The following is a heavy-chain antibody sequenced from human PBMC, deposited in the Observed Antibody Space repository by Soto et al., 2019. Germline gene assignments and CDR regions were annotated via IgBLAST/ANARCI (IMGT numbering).Heavy chain of an antibody. D-gene: IGHD2-8*01. CDR3: ARYTNFSPYYHGVDV. J-gene: IGHJ6*02. CDR2: IYYSGNT. V-gene: IGHV4-30-4*01. Sequence: QVQLQESGPGLVKPSQSVSLTCTVSGASISSGDYYWSWIRQPPGKGLEWIGYIYYSGNTNYAPSLGSRLTISLDTSRNQFSLHLMSVTAADTAISYCARYTNFSPYYHGVDVWGQGTTVTVSS. CDR1: GASISSGDYY.